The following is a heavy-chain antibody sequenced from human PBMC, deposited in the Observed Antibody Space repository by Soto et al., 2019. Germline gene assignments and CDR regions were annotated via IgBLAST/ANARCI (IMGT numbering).Heavy chain of an antibody. CDR2: ISYDGSDK. D-gene: IGHD6-19*01. J-gene: IGHJ1*01. V-gene: IGHV3-30*18. Sequence: PGGSLRLSCAASGFTFSYYAMHWVRQAPGKGLEWVAVISYDGSDKYYADSVKGRFTISRDNSRNTLNLQMNSLRAEDTAVYYCAKGVPGIAVAGTGYFQHWGQGTLVTVSS. CDR3: AKGVPGIAVAGTGYFQH. CDR1: GFTFSYYA.